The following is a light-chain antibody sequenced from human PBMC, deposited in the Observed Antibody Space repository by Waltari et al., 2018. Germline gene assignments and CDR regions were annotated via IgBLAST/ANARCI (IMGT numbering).Light chain of an antibody. CDR2: HAS. J-gene: IGKJ1*01. CDR3: QHYVSLPAT. V-gene: IGKV3-20*01. CDR1: QSISKY. Sequence: ELVLTQSPDTLSFSPGESATLSCRASQSISKYLAWYQQKPGQAPRLLIYHASSRSTGIPDRFSGSGFGTDFSLTISRLEPEDFAVYYCQHYVSLPATFGQGTKLEIK.